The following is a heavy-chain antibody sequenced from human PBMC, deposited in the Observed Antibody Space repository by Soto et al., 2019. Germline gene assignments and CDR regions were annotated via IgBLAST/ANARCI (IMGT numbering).Heavy chain of an antibody. Sequence: QVQLVESGGGVVQPGRSLRLSCAASGFTFSSYAMHWVRQAPGKGLEWVAVISYDGSNKYYADSVKGRFTISRDNSKNTLYLQMNSLRAEDTAVYYCARKKQQLAYYGMDVW. CDR3: ARKKQQLAYYGMDV. D-gene: IGHD6-13*01. V-gene: IGHV3-30-3*01. CDR1: GFTFSSYA. CDR2: ISYDGSNK. J-gene: IGHJ6*01.